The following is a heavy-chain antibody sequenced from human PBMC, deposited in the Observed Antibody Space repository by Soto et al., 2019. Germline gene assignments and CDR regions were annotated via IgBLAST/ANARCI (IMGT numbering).Heavy chain of an antibody. CDR2: ISAYNGNT. J-gene: IGHJ4*02. CDR3: ARTLDYYDSSGYRAGPYYFDY. V-gene: IGHV1-18*01. CDR1: GYTFTSYG. Sequence: QVQLVQSGAEVKKPGASVKVSCKASGYTFTSYGISWVRQAPGQGLEWMGWISAYNGNTNYAQKLQGRVTMTTDTSTSTAYMELRSLRSDDTAVYYCARTLDYYDSSGYRAGPYYFDYWGQGTLFTVSS. D-gene: IGHD3-22*01.